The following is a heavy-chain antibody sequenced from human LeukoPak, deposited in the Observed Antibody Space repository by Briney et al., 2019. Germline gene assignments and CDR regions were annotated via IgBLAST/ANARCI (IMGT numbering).Heavy chain of an antibody. D-gene: IGHD5-18*01. Sequence: GGSLRLSCAASGFTFSSYWMSWLRQAPGKGLEWVAVISYDGSNKYYADSVKGRFTISRDNSKNTLYLQMNSLRAEDTAVYYCARDYELWLYYFDYWGQGTLVTVSS. CDR2: ISYDGSNK. CDR3: ARDYELWLYYFDY. J-gene: IGHJ4*02. CDR1: GFTFSSYW. V-gene: IGHV3-30*03.